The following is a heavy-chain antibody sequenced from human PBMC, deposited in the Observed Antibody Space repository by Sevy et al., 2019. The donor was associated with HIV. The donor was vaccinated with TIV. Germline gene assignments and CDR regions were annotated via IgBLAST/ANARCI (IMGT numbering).Heavy chain of an antibody. CDR3: ARGENDDEFFQY. J-gene: IGHJ1*01. D-gene: IGHD1-26*01. CDR2: TSYDGSHK. CDR1: GFIFSNLA. Sequence: GGSRKLSFTVSGFIFSNLARHWFRQAPGKGLEWVAVTSYDGSHKYYADSVKGRFTVSRDNSRNILSLEMNSLRRDDTAVYYCARGENDDEFFQYWGQGTLVTVSS. V-gene: IGHV3-30*04.